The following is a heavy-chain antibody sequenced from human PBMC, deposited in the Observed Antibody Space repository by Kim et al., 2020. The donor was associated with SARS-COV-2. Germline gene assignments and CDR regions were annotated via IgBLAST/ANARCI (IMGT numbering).Heavy chain of an antibody. J-gene: IGHJ4*02. CDR3: IYSRSRAVDY. CDR2: NT. D-gene: IGHD6-13*01. V-gene: IGHV3-53*01. Sequence: NTYYTDSGKGRFTISRDSSKKTVNLQMNSRRAEGTAMYYCIYSRSRAVDYWGQGTLVTVSS.